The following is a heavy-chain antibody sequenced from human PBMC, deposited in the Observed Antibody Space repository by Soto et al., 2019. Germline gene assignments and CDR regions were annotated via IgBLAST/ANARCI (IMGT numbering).Heavy chain of an antibody. Sequence: GGSLRHSCAASGFTFSSYSMNWVRQAPGKGLEWVSYISSSSSTIYYADSVKGRFTISRDNAKNSLYLQMNSLRAEDTAVYYCARDLLEYGDYYYYYGMDVWGQGTTVTVSS. D-gene: IGHD4-17*01. J-gene: IGHJ6*02. CDR1: GFTFSSYS. CDR2: ISSSSSTI. V-gene: IGHV3-48*01. CDR3: ARDLLEYGDYYYYYGMDV.